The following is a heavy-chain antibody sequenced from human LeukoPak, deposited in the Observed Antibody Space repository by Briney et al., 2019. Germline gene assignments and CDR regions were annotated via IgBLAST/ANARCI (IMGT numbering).Heavy chain of an antibody. CDR1: GVTFSSYS. CDR2: ISSSSSYI. Sequence: GSLRLSCAASGVTFSSYSMNWVRQAPGKGLEWVSCISSSSSYIYNADSVKGRFTISRDNAKNSLYLQMNSLRVEDTAVYYCARAHNWKYGTFDYWGQGTLVTVSS. J-gene: IGHJ4*02. CDR3: ARAHNWKYGTFDY. V-gene: IGHV3-21*01. D-gene: IGHD1-20*01.